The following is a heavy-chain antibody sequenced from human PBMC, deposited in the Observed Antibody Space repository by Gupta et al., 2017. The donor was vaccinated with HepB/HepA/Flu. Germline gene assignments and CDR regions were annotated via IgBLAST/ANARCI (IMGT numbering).Heavy chain of an antibody. Sequence: QLQLQESGPGLVKPSETLSLTCTVSGGSISSSRYSWCWIRQPPGKGLEWIGSIYYSGSTYYNPSLKGRVTISVDTSKNQFSLKLSSVTAAETAVYYCARTNDCSSTSCYSFQHWGQGTLVTVSS. CDR3: ARTNDCSSTSCYSFQH. CDR1: GGSISSSRYS. V-gene: IGHV4-39*01. CDR2: IYYSGST. D-gene: IGHD2-2*01. J-gene: IGHJ1*01.